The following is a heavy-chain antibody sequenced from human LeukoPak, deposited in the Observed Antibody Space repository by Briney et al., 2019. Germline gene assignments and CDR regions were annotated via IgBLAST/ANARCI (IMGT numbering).Heavy chain of an antibody. CDR1: GYTFTGYY. V-gene: IGHV1-2*02. CDR3: ARVPNSSSWIAVDEDYYYMDV. J-gene: IGHJ6*03. D-gene: IGHD6-19*01. CDR2: INPNSGGT. Sequence: ASVKVSCKASGYTFTGYYMHWVRQAPGQGLEWMGWINPNSGGTNYAQKFQGRVTMTRDTSISTAYMELSRLRSDDTAVYYCARVPNSSSWIAVDEDYYYMDVWGKGTTVTVSS.